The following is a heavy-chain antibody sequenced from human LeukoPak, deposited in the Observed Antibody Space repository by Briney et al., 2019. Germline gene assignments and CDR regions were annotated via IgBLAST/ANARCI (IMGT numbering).Heavy chain of an antibody. Sequence: SETLSLTCTVSGGSISSGGYYWSWLRQHPGKGLEWIGYIYYSGSTYYNPSLKSRVTISVDKSKNQFSLKLSSVTAADTAVYYCARGTTGVVPAAGFDPWGQGTLVTVSS. V-gene: IGHV4-31*03. D-gene: IGHD2-2*01. CDR2: IYYSGST. J-gene: IGHJ5*02. CDR1: GGSISSGGYY. CDR3: ARGTTGVVPAAGFDP.